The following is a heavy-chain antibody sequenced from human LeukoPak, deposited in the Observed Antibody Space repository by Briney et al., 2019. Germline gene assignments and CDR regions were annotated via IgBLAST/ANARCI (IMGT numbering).Heavy chain of an antibody. V-gene: IGHV3-53*01. CDR1: GFTFSSYS. CDR2: IYSGGST. D-gene: IGHD2-15*01. J-gene: IGHJ4*02. Sequence: GSLRLSCAASGFTFSSYSMSWVRQAPGKGLEWVSVIYSGGSTYYADSVKGRFTISRDNSKNTLYLQMNSLRAEDTAVYYCARENLGYCSGGSCYYFDYWGQGTLVTVSS. CDR3: ARENLGYCSGGSCYYFDY.